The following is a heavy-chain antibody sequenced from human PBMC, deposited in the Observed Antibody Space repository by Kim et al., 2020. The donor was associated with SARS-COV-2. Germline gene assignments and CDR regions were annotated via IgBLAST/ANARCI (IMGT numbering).Heavy chain of an antibody. CDR3: ASALGH. J-gene: IGHJ4*02. Sequence: YTSGRTNYNPSLQSRVTMSVDMSKNQFSLKLSSVTAADTAVYYCASALGHWGQGTLVTFSS. CDR2: YTSGRT. D-gene: IGHD3-16*02. V-gene: IGHV4-4*07.